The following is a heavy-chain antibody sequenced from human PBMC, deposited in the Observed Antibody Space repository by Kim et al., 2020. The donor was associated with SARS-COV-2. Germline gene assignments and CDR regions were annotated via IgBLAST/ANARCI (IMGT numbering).Heavy chain of an antibody. CDR3: TRGWNY. CDR1: GFTFGSHN. J-gene: IGHJ4*02. Sequence: GESLRLSCAASGFTFGSHNMNWVRQAPGKGLEWISVISDSGDSKKYADSVKGRFTISRENSKNMLYLQMNSLRAEDTAVYFCTRGWNYWGQGTLVTVSS. CDR2: ISDSGDSK. D-gene: IGHD1-1*01. V-gene: IGHV3-23*01.